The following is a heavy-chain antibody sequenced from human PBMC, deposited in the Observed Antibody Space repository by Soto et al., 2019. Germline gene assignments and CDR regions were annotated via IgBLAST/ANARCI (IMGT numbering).Heavy chain of an antibody. V-gene: IGHV1-18*01. J-gene: IGHJ4*02. D-gene: IGHD1-7*01. CDR3: ARVRNYDYWDY. CDR2: ISAYNGNT. CDR1: GYTFTNYG. Sequence: GASVKVSCKASGYTFTNYGINWVRQAPGQGLEWMGWISAYNGNTNYAQKLQGRVTMTTDTSTSTAYMELRSLRSDDTAVYYCARVRNYDYWDYWGQGTLVTVSS.